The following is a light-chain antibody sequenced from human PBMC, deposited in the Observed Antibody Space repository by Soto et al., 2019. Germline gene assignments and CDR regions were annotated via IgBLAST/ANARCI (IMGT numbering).Light chain of an antibody. Sequence: QSALTQPASVSGSPGQSITISCTGTSTDVTGRNYVSWYQQHPGKAPKVIIYEVTNRPSGISNRFSGSKSGNTASLTISGLKAEDEDDYNCCSSTSGTSVFGTGTKVTV. CDR2: EVT. CDR1: STDVTGRNY. V-gene: IGLV2-14*01. J-gene: IGLJ1*01. CDR3: CSSTSGTSV.